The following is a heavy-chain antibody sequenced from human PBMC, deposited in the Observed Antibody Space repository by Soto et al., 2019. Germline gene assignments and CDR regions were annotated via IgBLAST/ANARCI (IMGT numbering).Heavy chain of an antibody. J-gene: IGHJ4*02. CDR1: GGSISSYY. CDR3: ARVPIRGSGNDY. Sequence: LSLTCTVSGGSISSYYWSWIRQPPGKGLEWIGYIYYSGSTNYNPSLKSRVTISVDTSKNQFSLKLSSVTAADTAVYYCARVPIRGSGNDYWGQGTLVTVSS. D-gene: IGHD3-10*01. V-gene: IGHV4-59*01. CDR2: IYYSGST.